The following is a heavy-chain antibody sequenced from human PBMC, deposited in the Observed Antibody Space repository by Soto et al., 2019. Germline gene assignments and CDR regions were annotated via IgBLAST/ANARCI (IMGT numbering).Heavy chain of an antibody. CDR2: ISGSGSST. D-gene: IGHD3-22*01. V-gene: IGHV3-23*01. J-gene: IGHJ4*02. CDR1: GFTFSIYA. Sequence: PGGSLRLSCAASGFTFSIYAMSWVRQAPGKGLMWVSAISGSGSSTYYADSVKGRLTISRDNSKNTLYLQLNSLRAEDTAVYYCAKFRDYYDTSRYIAFDYWGQGTLVTVSS. CDR3: AKFRDYYDTSRYIAFDY.